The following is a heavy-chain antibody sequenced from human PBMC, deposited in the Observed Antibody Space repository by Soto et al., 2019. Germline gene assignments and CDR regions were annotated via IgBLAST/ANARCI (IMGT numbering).Heavy chain of an antibody. CDR1: GGSVSRGGYY. CDR3: ATGDLTAGELFFGY. V-gene: IGHV4-31*03. D-gene: IGHD3-10*01. J-gene: IGHJ4*02. Sequence: SETLSLTCTVSGGSVSRGGYYCNWIRQHPGKGLEWIGYNHYTGSTFYNPSLKSRVTISVDTSKNQFSLKLSSVTAADTAVYYCATGDLTAGELFFGYWGQGTLVTVSS. CDR2: NHYTGST.